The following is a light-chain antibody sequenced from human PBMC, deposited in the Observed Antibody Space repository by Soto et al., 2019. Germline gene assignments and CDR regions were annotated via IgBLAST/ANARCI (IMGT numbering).Light chain of an antibody. CDR2: GAS. V-gene: IGKV3-20*01. CDR1: QSVSNNY. Sequence: IVLTPSPGTLSLSPGERATLYGRASQSVSNNYLAWYQQKPGQAPRLLIYGASNRATGIPDRFSGSGSGTDFPLTISRLEHEDFAVYYCQQYGSSGTFGQGTKVDIK. J-gene: IGKJ1*01. CDR3: QQYGSSGT.